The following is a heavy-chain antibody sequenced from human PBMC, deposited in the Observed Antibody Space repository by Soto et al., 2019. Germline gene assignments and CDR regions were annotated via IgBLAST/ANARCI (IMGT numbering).Heavy chain of an antibody. CDR2: IFSNDDK. CDR1: GFSLSNVRMG. Sequence: QVTLKESGPVLVKPTETLTLTCTVSGFSLSNVRMGVSWIRQSPGKALEWLAHIFSNDDKSYNTSLKSRLTISKDTSRSQVVLTMNNMDPVDTATYFCARLNVMLIESYFYAVDVWGQGTTVTVSS. V-gene: IGHV2-26*01. D-gene: IGHD3-10*01. J-gene: IGHJ6*02. CDR3: ARLNVMLIESYFYAVDV.